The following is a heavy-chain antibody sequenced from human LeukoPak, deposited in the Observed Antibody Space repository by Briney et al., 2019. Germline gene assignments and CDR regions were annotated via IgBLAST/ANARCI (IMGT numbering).Heavy chain of an antibody. Sequence: SETLSLTCAVSGGSVGSDTYSWSWIRQPPGKGLEWIGYIYYSGSTNYNPSLKSRVTISVDTSKNQSSLKLSSVTAADTAVYYCARGSYYYDSSGYYDYYYYYMDVWGKGTTVTVSS. CDR3: ARGSYYYDSSGYYDYYYYYMDV. D-gene: IGHD3-22*01. J-gene: IGHJ6*03. CDR2: IYYSGST. CDR1: GGSVGSDTYS. V-gene: IGHV4-61*01.